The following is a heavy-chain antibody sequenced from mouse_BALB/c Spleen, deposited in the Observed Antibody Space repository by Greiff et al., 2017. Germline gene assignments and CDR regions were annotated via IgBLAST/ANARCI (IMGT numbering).Heavy chain of an antibody. CDR3: ARFDYDVGYAMDY. V-gene: IGHV3-8*02. CDR2: ISYSGST. Sequence: EVNVVESGPSLVKPSQTLSLTCSVTGDSITSGYWNWIRKFPGNKLEYMGYISYSGSTYYNPSLKSRISITRDTSKNQYYLQLNSVTTEDTATYYCARFDYDVGYAMDYWGQGTSVTVSS. D-gene: IGHD2-4*01. J-gene: IGHJ4*01. CDR1: GDSITSGY.